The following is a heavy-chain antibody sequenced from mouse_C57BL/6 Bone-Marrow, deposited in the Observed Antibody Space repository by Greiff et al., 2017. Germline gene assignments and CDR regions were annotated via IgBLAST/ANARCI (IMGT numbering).Heavy chain of an antibody. Sequence: QVQLKESGPGLVAPSQSLSITCTVSGFSLTSSAISWVRQPPGKGLEWLGVIWPGGGTNYNSALKSRLSISKDNSKSQVFLKMNSLQTDDTARDYGARNGGNTAWFAYWGQGTLVTVSA. D-gene: IGHD2-1*01. CDR3: ARNGGNTAWFAY. J-gene: IGHJ3*01. CDR1: GFSLTSSA. CDR2: IWPGGGT. V-gene: IGHV2-9-1*01.